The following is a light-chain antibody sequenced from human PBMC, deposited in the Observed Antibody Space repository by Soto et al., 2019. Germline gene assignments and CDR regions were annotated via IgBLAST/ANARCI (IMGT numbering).Light chain of an antibody. CDR3: QQYESYPWT. CDR1: QSISSW. Sequence: DIQMTKSPSAVSAHAGDRVTITCRASQSISSWLAWYQQKPGKAPKLLIYDASSLESGVPSRFSGSGSGTEFTLTISTLQPDDFATYYCQQYESYPWTSGQGSKVDI. CDR2: DAS. V-gene: IGKV1-5*01. J-gene: IGKJ1*01.